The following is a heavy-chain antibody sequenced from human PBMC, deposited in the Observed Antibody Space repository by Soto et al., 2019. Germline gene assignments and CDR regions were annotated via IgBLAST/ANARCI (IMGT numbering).Heavy chain of an antibody. J-gene: IGHJ4*02. Sequence: GGSLRLSCAASGFTFSSYGMHWVRQAPGKGLEWVAVIWYDGSNKYYADSVKGRFTISRDNSKNTLYLQMNSLRAEDTAVYYCARSNKRGYGDYGREDYWGQGTLVTVSS. CDR2: IWYDGSNK. D-gene: IGHD4-17*01. CDR1: GFTFSSYG. V-gene: IGHV3-33*01. CDR3: ARSNKRGYGDYGREDY.